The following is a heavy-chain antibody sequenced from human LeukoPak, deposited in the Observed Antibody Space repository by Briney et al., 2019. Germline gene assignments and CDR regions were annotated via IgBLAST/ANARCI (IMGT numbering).Heavy chain of an antibody. Sequence: GRSLRLSCTASGFIFGDYVMSWVRQAPGKGLEWVGFIRTKAYGGTIEYAASVKGRFTISRDDSKHTLYLQMNSLETDDTAVYYCTKYDTSVNFDYWGQGTLVTVSS. CDR1: GFIFGDYV. D-gene: IGHD3-22*01. CDR3: TKYDTSVNFDY. J-gene: IGHJ4*02. CDR2: IRTKAYGGTI. V-gene: IGHV3-49*04.